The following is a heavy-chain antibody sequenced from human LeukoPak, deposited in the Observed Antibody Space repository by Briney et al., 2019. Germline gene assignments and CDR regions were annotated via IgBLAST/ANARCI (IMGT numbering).Heavy chain of an antibody. Sequence: PGGSLRLSCAASGFTFSSYEMNWVRQAPGKGLEWVSYISSSGSTIYYADSVKGRFTISRDNAKNSLYLQMNSLRAEDTAVYYCAKVGDILTGDDYWGQGTLVTVSS. D-gene: IGHD3-9*01. V-gene: IGHV3-48*03. CDR1: GFTFSSYE. CDR2: ISSSGSTI. J-gene: IGHJ4*02. CDR3: AKVGDILTGDDY.